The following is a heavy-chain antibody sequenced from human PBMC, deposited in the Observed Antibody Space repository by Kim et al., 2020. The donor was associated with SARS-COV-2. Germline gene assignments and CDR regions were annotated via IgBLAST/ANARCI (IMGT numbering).Heavy chain of an antibody. CDR2: INHSGST. Sequence: SETLSLTCAVYGGSFSGYYWSWIRQPPGKGLEWIGEINHSGSTNYNPSPKSRVTITVATSKNQFSLKLSSVTAADTAVYYCARGKGISMIVVVPVTHYWFDPCGQGALVTVSS. V-gene: IGHV4-34*01. CDR3: ARGKGISMIVVVPVTHYWFDP. J-gene: IGHJ5*02. CDR1: GGSFSGYY. D-gene: IGHD3-22*01.